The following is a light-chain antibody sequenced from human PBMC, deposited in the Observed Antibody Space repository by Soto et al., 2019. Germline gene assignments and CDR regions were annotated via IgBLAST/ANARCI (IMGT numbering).Light chain of an antibody. CDR2: GAS. Sequence: VLTRSPATLSLSPGERATLSCRASQSVSSKLVWYQQKPGQAPRFLIYGASTRATGIPARFSGSGSGTDFTLTVSSLEPEDFALYYCQQRSNRITFGQGTRLEIK. CDR1: QSVSSK. J-gene: IGKJ5*01. CDR3: QQRSNRIT. V-gene: IGKV3-11*01.